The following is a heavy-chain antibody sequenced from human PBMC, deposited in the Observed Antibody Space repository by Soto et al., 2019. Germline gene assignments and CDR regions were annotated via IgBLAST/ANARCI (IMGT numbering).Heavy chain of an antibody. CDR3: ARGAGWWDY. Sequence: QVQLQESGPGLVKPSETLSLTCTVSGGSISSYYWSWIRQPPGKGLEWIGYISYSGTTNYNPSLKSRVTISVDMSKYQFSLKLSSVTAADPAVYYCARGAGWWDYWGQGTLVTVSS. CDR1: GGSISSYY. J-gene: IGHJ4*02. CDR2: ISYSGTT. D-gene: IGHD2-15*01. V-gene: IGHV4-59*08.